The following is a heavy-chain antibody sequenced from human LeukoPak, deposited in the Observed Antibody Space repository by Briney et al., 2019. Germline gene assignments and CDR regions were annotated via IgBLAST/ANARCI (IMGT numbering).Heavy chain of an antibody. CDR3: ARAACGGDCYANYYYYMDV. J-gene: IGHJ6*03. CDR1: GGSIRGYY. V-gene: IGHV4-59*01. D-gene: IGHD2-21*02. CDR2: IYDSDIT. Sequence: SETLSLTCTVSGGSIRGYYWTWMRQPPGKELEWIGYIYDSDITNYNASLQSRVTISVDASSNQFSLKLSSVTAADTAVYYCARAACGGDCYANYYYYMDVWGKGTTVTISS.